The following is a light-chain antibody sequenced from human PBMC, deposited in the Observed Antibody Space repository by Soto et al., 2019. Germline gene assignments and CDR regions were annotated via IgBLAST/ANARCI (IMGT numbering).Light chain of an antibody. CDR2: LVS. CDR3: MQAIYWPYT. V-gene: IGKV2-30*01. J-gene: IGKJ2*01. CDR1: QSLVYRGGDAY. Sequence: DVVMTQSPLSLPVTLGQPASISCRSSQSLVYRGGDAYLHWFQQRPGQSPRRLIYLVSNRYSGVPDRFSGSGSGTDFTLKISRVEAEDVAVYYCMQAIYWPYTFGQGTKLEIE.